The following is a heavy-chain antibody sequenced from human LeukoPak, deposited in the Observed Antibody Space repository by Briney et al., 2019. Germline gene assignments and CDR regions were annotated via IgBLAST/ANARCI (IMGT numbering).Heavy chain of an antibody. Sequence: SETLSLTCTVSGGSISTYYGSWIRQPPGKGLEWIGEINHSGSTNYNPSLKSRVTISVDTSKNQFSLKLSSVTAADTAVYYCARDERYWGQGTLVTVSS. CDR1: GGSISTYY. V-gene: IGHV4-34*01. CDR3: ARDERY. CDR2: INHSGST. J-gene: IGHJ4*02.